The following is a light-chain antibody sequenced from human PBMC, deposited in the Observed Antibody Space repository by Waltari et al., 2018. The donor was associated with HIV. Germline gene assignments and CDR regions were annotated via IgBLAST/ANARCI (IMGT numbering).Light chain of an antibody. CDR1: SRHVGRYDY. CDR2: EVN. V-gene: IGLV2-8*01. J-gene: IGLJ2*01. Sequence: QSALPQPPSASGSLGQSVTISSTGSSRHVGRYDYVSWYQQPPGKAPKLLIFEVNNRPSGVPYRFSGSKSGNTASLTVSGLQAEDEAEYSCSSYAGINPVIFGGGTTLTVL. CDR3: SSYAGINPVI.